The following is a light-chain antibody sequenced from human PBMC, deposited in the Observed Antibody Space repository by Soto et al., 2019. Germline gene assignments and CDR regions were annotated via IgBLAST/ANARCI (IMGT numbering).Light chain of an antibody. CDR2: DAS. CDR1: QTIDNT. J-gene: IGKJ2*01. V-gene: IGKV3-15*01. CDR3: QQFGTSPLYT. Sequence: EIVMTQSPATLSLSPGERATLSCRASQTIDNTLAWYQRKPGQAPRLLIYDASTRATGVPARFSGSGSGTDFTLTISRLEPEDFAVYYCQQFGTSPLYTFGQGTKVDSK.